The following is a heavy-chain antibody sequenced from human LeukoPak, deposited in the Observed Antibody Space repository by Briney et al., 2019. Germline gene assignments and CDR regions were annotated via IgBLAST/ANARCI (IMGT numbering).Heavy chain of an antibody. J-gene: IGHJ4*02. V-gene: IGHV3-30*02. CDR3: AKDEDSKLHGYYFDY. Sequence: GGSLRLSCAASGFTFSTYGMHWVRQAPGKGLEWVAVIWYGGSNTYYADSVKGRFTISRDNSKNTLYLQMNSLRAEDTAVYYCAKDEDSKLHGYYFDYWGQGTLATVSS. CDR2: IWYGGSNT. D-gene: IGHD2-2*03. CDR1: GFTFSTYG.